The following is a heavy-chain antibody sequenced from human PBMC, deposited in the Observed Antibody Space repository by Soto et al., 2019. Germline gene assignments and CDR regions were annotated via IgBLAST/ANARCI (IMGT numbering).Heavy chain of an antibody. CDR3: ARTSLWAAAGSWSSWFDT. J-gene: IGHJ5*02. D-gene: IGHD6-13*01. CDR1: GDSISSSF. V-gene: IGHV4-59*01. Sequence: SETLSLTCTVSGDSISSSFWSWIRQPPGRGLEWIGYINDGGSTTYNPSLKRRVTISLDTSKNHFSLKVRSVTAADTAVYYCARTSLWAAAGSWSSWFDTWGQGTLVTVSS. CDR2: INDGGST.